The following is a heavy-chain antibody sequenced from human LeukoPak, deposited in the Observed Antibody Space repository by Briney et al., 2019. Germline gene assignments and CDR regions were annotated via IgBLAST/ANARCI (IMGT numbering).Heavy chain of an antibody. CDR2: IYYSGST. Sequence: SETLSLTCTVSGGSISSYYWSWIRQPPGKGLEWIGYIYYSGSTNYNPSLKSRVTISVDTSKNQFSLKLSSVTAADTAVYYCASTVVKFWYFDLWGRGTLVTVSS. V-gene: IGHV4-59*01. J-gene: IGHJ2*01. D-gene: IGHD4-23*01. CDR3: ASTVVKFWYFDL. CDR1: GGSISSYY.